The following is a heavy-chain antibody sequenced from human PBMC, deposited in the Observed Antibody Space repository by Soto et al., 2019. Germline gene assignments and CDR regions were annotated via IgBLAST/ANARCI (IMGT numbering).Heavy chain of an antibody. Sequence: SETLSLTCAVYGGSFSGYYWSWIRQPPGKGLEWIASFFIGGNTYYNPSLKSRVTISVDTAKNQFSLKLSSVTAADTAVYYCARTLQDYGMDVWGQGTTVTVSS. CDR3: ARTLQDYGMDV. CDR1: GGSFSGYY. V-gene: IGHV4-34*12. CDR2: FFIGGNT. J-gene: IGHJ6*02.